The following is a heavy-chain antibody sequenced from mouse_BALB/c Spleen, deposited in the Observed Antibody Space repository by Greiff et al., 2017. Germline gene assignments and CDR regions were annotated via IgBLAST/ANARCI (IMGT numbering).Heavy chain of an antibody. Sequence: EVKLMESGGGLVKPGGSLKLSCAASGFTFSSYTMSWVRQTPEKRLEWVATISSGGSYTYYPDSVKGRFTISRDNAKNTLYLQMSSLKSEDTAMYYCTREEDYYGYDAYWGQGTLVTVSA. CDR1: GFTFSSYT. CDR2: ISSGGSYT. CDR3: TREEDYYGYDAY. J-gene: IGHJ3*01. V-gene: IGHV5-6-4*01. D-gene: IGHD1-2*01.